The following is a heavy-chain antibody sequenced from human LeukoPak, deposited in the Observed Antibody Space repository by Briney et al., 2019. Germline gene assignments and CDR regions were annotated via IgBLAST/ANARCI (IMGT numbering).Heavy chain of an antibody. J-gene: IGHJ4*02. CDR2: IIPIFGTA. Sequence: SVKVSCKASGGAFSSYAISWVRQAPGQGLEWMGGIIPIFGTANYAQKFQGRVTITTDESTSTAYMELSSLRSEDTAVYYCARGSIVVVGARVPFYFDYWGQGTLVTVSS. CDR1: GGAFSSYA. D-gene: IGHD2-15*01. CDR3: ARGSIVVVGARVPFYFDY. V-gene: IGHV1-69*05.